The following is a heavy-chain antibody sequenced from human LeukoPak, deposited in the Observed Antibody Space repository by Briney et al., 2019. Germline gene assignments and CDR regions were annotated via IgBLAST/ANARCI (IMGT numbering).Heavy chain of an antibody. Sequence: RASVKVSCTTSGHTFTSYGISWVRQAPGQGLEWMGWISAYNGNTNYAQKLQGRVTMTTDTSTSTAYMELRSLRSDDTAVYYCARVGNDYGDYPPYFDYWGQGTLVTVSS. D-gene: IGHD4-17*01. J-gene: IGHJ4*02. CDR2: ISAYNGNT. CDR1: GHTFTSYG. V-gene: IGHV1-18*01. CDR3: ARVGNDYGDYPPYFDY.